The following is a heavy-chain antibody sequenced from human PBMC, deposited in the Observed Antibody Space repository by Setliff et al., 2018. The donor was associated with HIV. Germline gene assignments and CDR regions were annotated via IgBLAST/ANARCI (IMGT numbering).Heavy chain of an antibody. J-gene: IGHJ1*01. CDR1: GFTFSSYG. Sequence: LRLSCAASGFTFSSYGMHWVRQAPGKGLEWVAVIWYDGSNKYYADSVKGRFTISRDNSNNTLYLQMNSLRAEDTAVYYCAKGVAVAGTYFQHWGQGTLVTVSS. CDR3: AKGVAVAGTYFQH. V-gene: IGHV3-33*06. CDR2: IWYDGSNK. D-gene: IGHD6-19*01.